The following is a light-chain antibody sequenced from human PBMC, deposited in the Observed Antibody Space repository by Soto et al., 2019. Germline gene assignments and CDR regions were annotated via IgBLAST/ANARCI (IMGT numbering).Light chain of an antibody. CDR3: QQYDNLPRVLGPVVGF. V-gene: IGKV1-33*01. J-gene: IGKJ5*01. CDR1: QDISNY. Sequence: DIQMTQSPSSLSASVGDRVTITCQASQDISNYLNWYQQKPGKAPKLLIYDASNLETGVPSRFSGSGSGTDFTFTISSLQPEDIATYYCQQYDNLPRVLGPVVGFFGQGTRLEIK. CDR2: DAS.